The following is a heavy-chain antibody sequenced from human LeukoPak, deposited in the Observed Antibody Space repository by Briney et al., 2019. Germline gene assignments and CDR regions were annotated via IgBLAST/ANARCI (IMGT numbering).Heavy chain of an antibody. D-gene: IGHD6-13*01. CDR1: GYTFTSYG. J-gene: IGHJ6*03. CDR2: IIPIFGTA. Sequence: SVKVSCKASGYTFTSYGISWVRQAPGQGLEWMGGIIPIFGTANYAQKFQGRVTITADESTSTAYMELSSLRSEDTAVYYCARAIDFHSSSWIRDYYYYYYMDVWGKGTTVTVSS. V-gene: IGHV1-69*13. CDR3: ARAIDFHSSSWIRDYYYYYYMDV.